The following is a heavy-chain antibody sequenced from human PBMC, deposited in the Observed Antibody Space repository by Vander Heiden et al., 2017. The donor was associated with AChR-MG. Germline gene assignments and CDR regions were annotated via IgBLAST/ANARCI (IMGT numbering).Heavy chain of an antibody. V-gene: IGHV4-39*01. J-gene: IGHJ4*01. CDR1: GGSISSSSYY. CDR2: INYSGST. Sequence: QLQLQESGPGLVKPSETLSLTFTVSGGSISSSSYYWGWIRQPPGKGLEWIGSINYSGSTDYNPSLKSRVTISVDTSKNQLSLKMSSLTAADTCGYDFVRQKVPTTLWVHGRLVTISS. CDR3: VRQKVPTTL.